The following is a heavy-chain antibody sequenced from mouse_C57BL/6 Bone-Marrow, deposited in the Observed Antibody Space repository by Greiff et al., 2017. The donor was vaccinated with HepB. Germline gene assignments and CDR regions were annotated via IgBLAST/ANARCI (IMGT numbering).Heavy chain of an antibody. Sequence: DVKLVESGGGLVQPGGSLKLSCAASGFTFSDYGMAWVRQAPRKGPEWVAFISNLAYSIYYADTVTGRFTISRENAKNTLYLEMSSLRSEDTAMYYCARAYYYGSSSFAYWGQGTLVTVSA. CDR1: GFTFSDYG. V-gene: IGHV5-15*01. J-gene: IGHJ3*01. CDR3: ARAYYYGSSSFAY. D-gene: IGHD1-1*01. CDR2: ISNLAYSI.